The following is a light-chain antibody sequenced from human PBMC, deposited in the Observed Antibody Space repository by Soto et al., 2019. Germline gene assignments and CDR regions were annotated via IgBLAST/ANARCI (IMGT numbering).Light chain of an antibody. Sequence: IMMSQSPAAVSLSQGERATLSCRASQSLRSNLAWYQQKPGQAPRRLIYDASNRATGIPARFSGSGSGTDFTLTIISLEPEDFAVYYYQQRSNWPLTFDGGTKV. CDR1: QSLRSN. CDR3: QQRSNWPLT. J-gene: IGKJ4*02. V-gene: IGKV3-11*01. CDR2: DAS.